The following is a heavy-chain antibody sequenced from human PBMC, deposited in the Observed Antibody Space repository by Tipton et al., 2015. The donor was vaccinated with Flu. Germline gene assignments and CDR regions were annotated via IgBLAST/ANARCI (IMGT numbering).Heavy chain of an antibody. D-gene: IGHD3-16*02. CDR3: ARDLAYYDYIWGSYRYSDY. CDR2: IYSGGST. J-gene: IGHJ4*02. CDR1: GFTVSSNY. V-gene: IGHV3-53*01. Sequence: SLRLSCAASGFTVSSNYMSWVRQAPGKGLEWVSVIYSGGSTYYADSVKGRFTISRDNSKNTLYPQMNSLRAEDTAVYYCARDLAYYDYIWGSYRYSDYWGQGTLVTVSS.